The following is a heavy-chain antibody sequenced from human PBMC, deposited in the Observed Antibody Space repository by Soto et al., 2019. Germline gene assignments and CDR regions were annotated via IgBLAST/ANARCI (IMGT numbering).Heavy chain of an antibody. CDR1: GFTFSKYA. J-gene: IGHJ4*02. Sequence: EVQLLESGGGLVQPGGSLRLSCAASGFTFSKYAMSWVRQAPGKGLEWVSAISGSGTTTYSADSVRGRFTISRDNSNNMLYLQMNSPSPGDTALYYFVIFFVETGGTSCCPWSLHSWRQGTLVTVSS. D-gene: IGHD2-15*01. CDR3: VIFFVETGGTSCCPWSLHS. CDR2: ISGSGTTT. V-gene: IGHV3-23*01.